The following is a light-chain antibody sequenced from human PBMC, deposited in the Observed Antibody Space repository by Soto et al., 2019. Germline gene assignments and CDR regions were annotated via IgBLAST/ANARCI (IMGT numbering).Light chain of an antibody. CDR2: EVS. J-gene: IGLJ1*01. CDR3: SSYTSTNTYV. V-gene: IGLV2-14*01. Sequence: QSALTQPASVSGSPGQSITISCTGTSSDVGGYNYVSWYQQHPGKAPKVIIYEVSNRPSGVSNRFSGSKSGNTASLTISGLQAEDEADYYYSSYTSTNTYVFGTGTKLTVL. CDR1: SSDVGGYNY.